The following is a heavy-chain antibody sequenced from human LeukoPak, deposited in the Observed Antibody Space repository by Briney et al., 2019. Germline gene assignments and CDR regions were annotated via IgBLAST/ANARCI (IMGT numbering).Heavy chain of an antibody. J-gene: IGHJ4*02. V-gene: IGHV1-18*01. CDR1: GYTFSSYG. CDR2: ISVYNANT. Sequence: ASVKVSCKASGYTFSSYGIAWVRQAPGQGLEWMGWISVYNANTRNAQKFQGRVTMTTDTSTSTAYMELRSLRSDDTAVYYCAREGVGATIYDYWGQGTLVTVSS. CDR3: AREGVGATIYDY. D-gene: IGHD1-26*01.